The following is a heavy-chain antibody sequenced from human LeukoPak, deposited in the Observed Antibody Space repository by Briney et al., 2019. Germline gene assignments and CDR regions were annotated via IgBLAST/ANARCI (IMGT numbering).Heavy chain of an antibody. CDR3: ARHQYYDSRGSHYYSYYYMDV. V-gene: IGHV4-38-2*02. CDR1: GYSVSGPYY. CDR2: IYDSGTT. D-gene: IGHD3-22*01. J-gene: IGHJ6*03. Sequence: PSETLPLTCIVSGYSVSGPYYWGWIRQPPGRGLEWIGTIYDSGTTYYNPSLKSRVTISIGTSKNQFSLNLSSVTAADTAVYYCARHQYYDSRGSHYYSYYYMDVWGKGTTVTVSS.